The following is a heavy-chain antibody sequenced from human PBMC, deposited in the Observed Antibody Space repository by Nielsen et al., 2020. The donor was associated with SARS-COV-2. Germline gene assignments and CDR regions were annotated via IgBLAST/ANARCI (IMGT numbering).Heavy chain of an antibody. V-gene: IGHV4-34*01. CDR2: ISHSGVT. CDR1: GGSFSGFY. CDR3: AGPAGTFDL. J-gene: IGHJ3*01. Sequence: SETLSLTCTVDGGSFSGFYWSWFRQAPGKELEWIGEISHSGVTNYNSSLKSRVTMSLDTSKTHFSLELSSVTAADTAVYYCAGPAGTFDLWGQGTMVTVSS.